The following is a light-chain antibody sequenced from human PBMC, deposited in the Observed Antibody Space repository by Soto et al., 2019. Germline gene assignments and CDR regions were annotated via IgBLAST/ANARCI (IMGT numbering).Light chain of an antibody. J-gene: IGKJ1*01. CDR1: QSVSNTY. Sequence: EIVLTQSPGTLSLSPGERATLSCRASQSVSNTYLAWYQQKPGQAPRLLIYGTSTRATGIPDRFSGSGSGTDFTLTISRLEPEDFAVYYCQQAGTFGQGTKVEIK. CDR2: GTS. CDR3: QQAGT. V-gene: IGKV3-20*01.